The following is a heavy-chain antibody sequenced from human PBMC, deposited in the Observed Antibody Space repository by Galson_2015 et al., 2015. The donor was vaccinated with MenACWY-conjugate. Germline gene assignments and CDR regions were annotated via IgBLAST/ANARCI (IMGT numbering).Heavy chain of an antibody. CDR2: IGGSSSAL. V-gene: IGHV3-48*01. J-gene: IGHJ4*02. Sequence: SLRLSCAASGFSFSSYSMTWVRHTPGKGLEWVSYIGGSSSALHYADSVKGRFVISRDNAKNSLFLQMSSLRAEDTAVYYCARDGGGWVIDYWGQGSLVTVSS. D-gene: IGHD6-19*01. CDR3: ARDGGGWVIDY. CDR1: GFSFSSYS.